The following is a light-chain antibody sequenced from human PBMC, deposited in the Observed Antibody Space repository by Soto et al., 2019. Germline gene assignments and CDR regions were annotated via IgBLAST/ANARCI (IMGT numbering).Light chain of an antibody. CDR3: QQYDNWPPT. V-gene: IGKV3-20*01. Sequence: EIVLTPSPGTLCLSPGSRATLSCSASQSVSSTYLAWYQKKTGQDPRTXIYGASSRATGIPDRFSGSGSGTDFNLTISRLQSEDFAVYDCQQYDNWPPTFGQGTKVDIK. J-gene: IGKJ1*01. CDR1: QSVSSTY. CDR2: GAS.